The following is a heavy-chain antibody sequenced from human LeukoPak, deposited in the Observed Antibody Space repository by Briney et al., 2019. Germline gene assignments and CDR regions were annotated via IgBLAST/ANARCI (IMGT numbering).Heavy chain of an antibody. V-gene: IGHV3-33*06. CDR2: IWYNGSNK. Sequence: PGGSLRLSCGASGFTFSSYGMHWVRQAPGKGLEWVAVIWYNGSNKYYADSVKGRFTISRDNSKKTLYLQMNSLRAEDTAVYYCAKYASSTNYYFGMDVWGQGTTVTVSS. CDR1: GFTFSSYG. D-gene: IGHD2-2*01. CDR3: AKYASSTNYYFGMDV. J-gene: IGHJ6*02.